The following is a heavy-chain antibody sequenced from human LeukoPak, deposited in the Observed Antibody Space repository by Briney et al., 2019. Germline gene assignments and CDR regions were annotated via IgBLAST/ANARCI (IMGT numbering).Heavy chain of an antibody. D-gene: IGHD6-13*01. J-gene: IGHJ4*02. CDR2: INHSGST. CDR3: ARGSAAAGIVRFDY. V-gene: IGHV4-34*01. CDR1: GGSFSGYY. Sequence: SETLSLTCAVYGGSFSGYYWSWIRQPPGKGLEWIGEINHSGSTNYNPSLKSRVTISVDTSKNQYSLKLSSVTAADTAVYYCARGSAAAGIVRFDYWGQGTLVTVSS.